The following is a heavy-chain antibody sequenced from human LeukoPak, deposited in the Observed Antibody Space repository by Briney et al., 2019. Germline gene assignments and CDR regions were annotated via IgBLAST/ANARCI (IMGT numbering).Heavy chain of an antibody. CDR2: ISSSSSYI. V-gene: IGHV3-21*01. CDR3: ARVGYYYDSSGYYYGVYYYYYMDV. D-gene: IGHD3-22*01. Sequence: GGSLRLSCAASGFTFSSYSMNWVRQAPGKGLEWVSSISSSSSYIYYADSVKGRFTISRDNAKNSLYLQMNSLRAEDTAVYYCARVGYYYDSSGYYYGVYYYYYMDVWGEGTTVTVSS. CDR1: GFTFSSYS. J-gene: IGHJ6*03.